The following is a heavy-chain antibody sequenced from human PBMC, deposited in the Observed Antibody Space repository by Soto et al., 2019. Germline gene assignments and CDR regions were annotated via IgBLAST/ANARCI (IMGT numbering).Heavy chain of an antibody. CDR2: IYYSGST. CDR3: ARHGEIVTIFGVVPYGMDV. Sequence: SETLSLTCTVSGGSISSSSYYWGWIRQPPGKGLERIGSIYYSGSTYYNPSLKSRVTISVDTSKNQFSLKLSSVTAADTAVYYCARHGEIVTIFGVVPYGMDVWGQGTTVTVSS. V-gene: IGHV4-39*01. D-gene: IGHD3-3*01. J-gene: IGHJ6*02. CDR1: GGSISSSSYY.